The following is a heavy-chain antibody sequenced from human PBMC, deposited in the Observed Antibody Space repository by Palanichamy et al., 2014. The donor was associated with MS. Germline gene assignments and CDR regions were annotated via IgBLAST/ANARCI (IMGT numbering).Heavy chain of an antibody. J-gene: IGHJ4*02. CDR1: GYSFTSYW. V-gene: IGHV5-51*01. CDR2: IYPGDSDT. D-gene: IGHD3-16*02. CDR3: ARAIYDYVWGSYPLYFDY. Sequence: EVQLVQSGAEVKKPGESLKISCKGSGYSFTSYWIGWVRQMPGKGLEWMGIIYPGDSDTRYSPSFQGQVTISADKSISTAYLQWSSLKASDTAMYYCARAIYDYVWGSYPLYFDYWDQGTLVTVSS.